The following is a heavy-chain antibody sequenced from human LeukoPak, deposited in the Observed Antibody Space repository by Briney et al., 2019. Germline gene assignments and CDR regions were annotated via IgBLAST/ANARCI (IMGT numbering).Heavy chain of an antibody. J-gene: IGHJ3*02. Sequence: ASVKVSCKASGYTFSSCGISWVRQPPGQGLEWMGWISGYNGYRNYEQKFQGRIIMTTDTHTGAAYMDLRSIRSDDTAVYFCARVGRYSSTWPPEGDDAFDIWGQGTMVTVSS. V-gene: IGHV1-18*01. CDR1: GYTFSSCG. D-gene: IGHD6-13*01. CDR3: ARVGRYSSTWPPEGDDAFDI. CDR2: ISGYNGYR.